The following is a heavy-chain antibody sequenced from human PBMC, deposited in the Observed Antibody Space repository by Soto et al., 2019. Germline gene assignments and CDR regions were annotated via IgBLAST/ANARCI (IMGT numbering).Heavy chain of an antibody. CDR1: GASVSSGNYY. CDR3: ARGGGSYYAY. Sequence: QVQLQESGPGLVKPSETLSLTCTVSGASVSSGNYYWSWIRQPPGKGLECVGYISYSGSTNYNPSLMSGVTISIGTSKNQSSLKLSSVTAADTAVYYCARGGGSYYAYWGQGTLVTVSS. J-gene: IGHJ4*02. D-gene: IGHD1-26*01. V-gene: IGHV4-61*01. CDR2: ISYSGST.